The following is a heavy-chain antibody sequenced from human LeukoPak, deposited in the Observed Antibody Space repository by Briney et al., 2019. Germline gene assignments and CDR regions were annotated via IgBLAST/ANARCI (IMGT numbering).Heavy chain of an antibody. CDR3: VRATPYYYGMDV. CDR1: GGSISSYY. D-gene: IGHD5-12*01. V-gene: IGHV4-59*08. Sequence: SVTLSLTCTVSGGSISSYYWSWIRQPPGKGLEWIGYIYYSGSTNYNPSLKSRVTISVDTSKNQFSLKLSSVTAADTAVYYCVRATPYYYGMDVWGQGTTVTVSS. J-gene: IGHJ6*02. CDR2: IYYSGST.